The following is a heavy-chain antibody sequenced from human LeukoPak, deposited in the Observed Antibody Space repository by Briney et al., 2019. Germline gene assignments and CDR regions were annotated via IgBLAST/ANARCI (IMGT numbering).Heavy chain of an antibody. CDR2: IRSKASSYAT. Sequence: PGGSLKLSCAASGFTFSGSAMHWVRQASGKGLEWVGRIRSKASSYATAYAASVKGGFTISRDDSKNTAYLQMNSLKTEDTAVYYCTRLYYYGSGSYYTNYYYGMDVWGKGTTVTVSS. CDR3: TRLYYYGSGSYYTNYYYGMDV. CDR1: GFTFSGSA. D-gene: IGHD3-10*01. J-gene: IGHJ6*04. V-gene: IGHV3-73*01.